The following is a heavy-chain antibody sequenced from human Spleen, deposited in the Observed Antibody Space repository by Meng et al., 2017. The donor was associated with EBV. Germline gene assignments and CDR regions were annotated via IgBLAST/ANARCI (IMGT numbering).Heavy chain of an antibody. CDR3: AMRVGTGWYFDY. J-gene: IGHJ4*02. CDR2: VNLGGTT. Sequence: QVRLHPWGAGLLNPSEXVALTCAVHDGSFNNHFWSSIRQPPGKGLEWIGEVNLGGTTNSNPSLKSRLTISVDTSKNHFSLELISVTAADTAVYFCAMRVGTGWYFDYWGQGNLVTVSS. CDR1: DGSFNNHF. D-gene: IGHD7-27*01. V-gene: IGHV4-34*01.